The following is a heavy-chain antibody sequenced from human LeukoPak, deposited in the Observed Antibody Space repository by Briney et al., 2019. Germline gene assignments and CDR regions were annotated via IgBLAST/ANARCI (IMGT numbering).Heavy chain of an antibody. D-gene: IGHD4-17*01. CDR2: IRYDGSNK. Sequence: GGSLRLSCAASGFTFSSYGMHWVRQAPGKGLEWVAFIRYDGSNKYYADSVKGRFTISRDNSNNTLYLQMNSGRAEDTAVYYCAKNQIGGDNPPYFDYWGQGTLVTVSS. CDR3: AKNQIGGDNPPYFDY. V-gene: IGHV3-30*02. CDR1: GFTFSSYG. J-gene: IGHJ4*02.